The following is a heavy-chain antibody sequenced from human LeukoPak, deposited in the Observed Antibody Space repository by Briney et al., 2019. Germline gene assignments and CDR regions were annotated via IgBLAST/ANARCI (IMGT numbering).Heavy chain of an antibody. J-gene: IGHJ4*02. D-gene: IGHD3/OR15-3a*01. V-gene: IGHV1-18*01. CDR1: GYIFMNYG. CDR3: ARDAPVDGYFDY. CDR2: ISPYNANT. Sequence: ASVMVSFKASGYIFMNYGINWVRQAPGQGLEWMGWISPYNANTHFAQNFQGRLTMTTDTSTTTAYMELRSLRSDDTAVYYCARDAPVDGYFDYWGQGTLVTVSS.